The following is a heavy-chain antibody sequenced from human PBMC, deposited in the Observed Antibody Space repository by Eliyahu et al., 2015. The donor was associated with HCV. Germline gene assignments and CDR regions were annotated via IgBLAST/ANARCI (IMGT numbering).Heavy chain of an antibody. V-gene: IGHV4-59*01. Sequence: QVQLQESGPGLVKPSETLSLTCTVSGGSISSYYWSWIRQPPGKGLEWIGYIYYSGTTNYNPPLKSRVTISVDTSKNQFSLKLSSVTAADTAVYYCARALPVFLSDAFDIWGQGTMVTVSS. J-gene: IGHJ3*02. CDR2: IYYSGTT. CDR1: GGSISSYY. CDR3: ARALPVFLSDAFDI.